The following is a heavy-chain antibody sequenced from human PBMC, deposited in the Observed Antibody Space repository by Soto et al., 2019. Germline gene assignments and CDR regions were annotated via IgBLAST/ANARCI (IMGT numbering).Heavy chain of an antibody. D-gene: IGHD4-17*01. Sequence: GSLRLSCAASGFTFSSYGMHWVRQAPGKGLEWVAVISYDGSNKYYADSVKGRFTISRDNSKNTLYLQMNSLRAEDTAVYYCAKDRTYGGNSYYYYYGMDVWGQGTTVTVSS. V-gene: IGHV3-30*18. J-gene: IGHJ6*02. CDR3: AKDRTYGGNSYYYYYGMDV. CDR2: ISYDGSNK. CDR1: GFTFSSYG.